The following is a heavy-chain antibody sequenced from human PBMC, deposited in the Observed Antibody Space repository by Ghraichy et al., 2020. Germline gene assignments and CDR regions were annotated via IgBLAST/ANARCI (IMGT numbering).Heavy chain of an antibody. J-gene: IGHJ5*02. V-gene: IGHV3-15*01. CDR1: GFTFSNAW. D-gene: IGHD6-13*01. CDR2: IKSKTDGETI. Sequence: GESLRLSCAASGFTFSNAWMSWVRQAPGKGLEWVGRIKSKTDGETIEYAAPVKGRFTISREDSENTLYLQMNSLKTEDTAVYYCTTYNTQKYYSSSSWGQGTLVTVSS. CDR3: TTYNTQKYYSSSS.